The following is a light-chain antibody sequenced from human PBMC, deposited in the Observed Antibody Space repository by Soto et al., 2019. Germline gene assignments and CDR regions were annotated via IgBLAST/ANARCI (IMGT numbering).Light chain of an antibody. CDR3: QQYGSSPPYT. Sequence: EVVLTQSPGTLSLSPGERATLSCRASQSVSNNYLAWYQQKPGQSPKLLIFGSSDWATGIPDRFSGSGSGTDFTLTISSLEPEDFAVYYCQQYGSSPPYTFGQGTKLEIK. CDR2: GSS. CDR1: QSVSNNY. V-gene: IGKV3-20*01. J-gene: IGKJ2*01.